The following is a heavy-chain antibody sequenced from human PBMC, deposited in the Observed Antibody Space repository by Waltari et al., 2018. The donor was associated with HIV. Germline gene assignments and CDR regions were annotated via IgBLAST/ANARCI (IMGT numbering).Heavy chain of an antibody. V-gene: IGHV4-59*01. CDR1: GDSFSTYY. J-gene: IGHJ6*02. CDR3: ARDSTRGLHQYYYAMDV. D-gene: IGHD3-10*01. Sequence: EYMGLTCSISGDSFSTYYWSWIRQPPGKGLEWIGYIYHGGRTIYNPSLRSRVTMSVDTSKNQFSLKLSSVTAADTAVYYCARDSTRGLHQYYYAMDVWGQGTTVTISS. CDR2: IYHGGRT.